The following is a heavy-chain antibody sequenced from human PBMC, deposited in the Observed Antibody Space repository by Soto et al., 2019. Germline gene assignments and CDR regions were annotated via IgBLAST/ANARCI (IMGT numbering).Heavy chain of an antibody. CDR2: IYYSGST. V-gene: IGHV4-59*01. CDR1: GGSISSYY. J-gene: IGHJ4*02. Sequence: LSLTCTVSGGSISSYYWSWIRQPPGKGLEWIGYIYYSGSTDYNPSLKSRYNPSLKSRVTISVDTSKNQFSLKLSSVTAADTAVYYCARDKGSSTVTTNYFDYWGQGTLVTVSS. D-gene: IGHD4-17*01. CDR3: ARDKGSSTVTTNYFDY.